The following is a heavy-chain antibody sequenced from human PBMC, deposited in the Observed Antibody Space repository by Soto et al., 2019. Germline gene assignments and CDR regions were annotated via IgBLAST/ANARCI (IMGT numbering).Heavy chain of an antibody. Sequence: SETLSLTCAVSGGSISSSNWWSWVRQPPGKGLEWIGEIYHSGSTNYNPSLKSRVTISVDKSKNQFSLKLSSVTAADTAVYYCARGRGGSDFWSGYWFDPWGQGTLVTVSS. J-gene: IGHJ5*02. V-gene: IGHV4-4*02. CDR1: GGSISSSNW. D-gene: IGHD3-3*01. CDR2: IYHSGST. CDR3: ARGRGGSDFWSGYWFDP.